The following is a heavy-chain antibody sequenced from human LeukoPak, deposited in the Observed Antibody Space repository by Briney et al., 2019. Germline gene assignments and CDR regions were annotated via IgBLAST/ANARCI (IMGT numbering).Heavy chain of an antibody. CDR3: TKGTIELGV. D-gene: IGHD4/OR15-4a*01. CDR2: ISDRGDST. J-gene: IGHJ6*02. V-gene: IGHV3-23*01. Sequence: GGSLRLSCAASGFTFTAYAMSWVRQAPGKGLEWVSTISDRGDSTYYADSVKGRLTISRGNSKDTVFLQLNSLRVEDTALYYCTKGTIELGVWGQGTTVTVSS. CDR1: GFTFTAYA.